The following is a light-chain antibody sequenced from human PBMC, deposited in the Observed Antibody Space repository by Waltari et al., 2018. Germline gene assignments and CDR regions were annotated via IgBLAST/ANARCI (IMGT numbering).Light chain of an antibody. CDR1: QSLLHSNGYNY. CDR2: LGS. Sequence: IVMTQSPLSLTVNPGEPDSISCRSSQSLLHSNGYNYLNWFLQKPGQSPQLLIYLGSNRASGVPDRFSGSGSDTEFTLKISRVEAEDVGVYYCMQALQTQWTFGQGTKVEI. V-gene: IGKV2-28*01. CDR3: MQALQTQWT. J-gene: IGKJ1*01.